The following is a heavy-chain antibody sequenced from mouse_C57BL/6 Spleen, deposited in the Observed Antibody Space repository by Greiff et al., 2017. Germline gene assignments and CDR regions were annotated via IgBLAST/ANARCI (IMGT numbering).Heavy chain of an antibody. CDR3: ARSVDYDPFAY. D-gene: IGHD2-4*01. Sequence: QVQLQQSGPELVKPGASVKISCKASGYAFSSSWMNWVKQRPGKGLEWIGRIYPGDGDTNYNGKFKGKATLTADKSSSTAYMQLSSLTSEDSAVYFCARSVDYDPFAYWGQGTLVTVSA. V-gene: IGHV1-82*01. J-gene: IGHJ3*01. CDR2: IYPGDGDT. CDR1: GYAFSSSW.